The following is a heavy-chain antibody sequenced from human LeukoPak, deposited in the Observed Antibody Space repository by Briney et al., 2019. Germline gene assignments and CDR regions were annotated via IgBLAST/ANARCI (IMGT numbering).Heavy chain of an antibody. J-gene: IGHJ6*03. CDR1: GFTFSRNV. V-gene: IGHV3-30*01. CDR2: ISYDGNNK. Sequence: PGGSLRLSCAASGFTFSRNVMHWVRQAPGKGLEWVALISYDGNNKFYADSVKGRFTISRDNSRNTLYLQMNSLRGEDAAVYSCARGGIPTGPYYYFYYVDVWGKGTAVTVSS. CDR3: ARGGIPTGPYYYFYYVDV. D-gene: IGHD3-10*01.